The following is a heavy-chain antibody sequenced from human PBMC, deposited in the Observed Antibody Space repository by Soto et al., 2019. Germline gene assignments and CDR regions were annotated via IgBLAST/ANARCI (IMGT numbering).Heavy chain of an antibody. J-gene: IGHJ6*02. D-gene: IGHD5-12*01. CDR1: GDTFTGYY. V-gene: IGHV1-2*02. CDR3: ARDKDIVATIGRVYYGMDV. CDR2: INPNSGGT. Sequence: ASVKVSCKASGDTFTGYYMHWVRQAPGQGLEWMGWINPNSGGTNYAQKFQGRVTMTRDTSISTAYTELSRLRSDDTAVYYCARDKDIVATIGRVYYGMDVWGQGTTVTAP.